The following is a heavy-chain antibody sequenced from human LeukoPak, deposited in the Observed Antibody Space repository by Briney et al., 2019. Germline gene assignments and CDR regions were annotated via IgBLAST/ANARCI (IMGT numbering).Heavy chain of an antibody. D-gene: IGHD5-18*01. CDR1: GFTFSSYW. CDR2: VEQDGSEN. V-gene: IGHV3-7*01. CDR3: ARSGMVLDY. J-gene: IGHJ4*02. Sequence: GGSLRLSCAASGFTFSSYWTSWVRQAPGKGLEWVANVEQDGSENYYVDSVKGRFTISRDNAKNSLYLQMNSLRAEDTAVYYCARSGMVLDYWGQGTPVTVSS.